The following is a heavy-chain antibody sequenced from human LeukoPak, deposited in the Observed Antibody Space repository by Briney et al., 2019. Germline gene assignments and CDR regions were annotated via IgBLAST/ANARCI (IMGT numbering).Heavy chain of an antibody. Sequence: GGSLRLSCAASGFTFDDYAMHWVRQAPGKGLEWVSGISWNSGSIGYADSVKGRFTISRDNAKNSLYLQMNSLRAEDTALYYCAKDLSGTAMVMDYWGQGTLVTVSS. CDR1: GFTFDDYA. J-gene: IGHJ4*02. V-gene: IGHV3-9*01. CDR3: AKDLSGTAMVMDY. CDR2: ISWNSGSI. D-gene: IGHD5-18*01.